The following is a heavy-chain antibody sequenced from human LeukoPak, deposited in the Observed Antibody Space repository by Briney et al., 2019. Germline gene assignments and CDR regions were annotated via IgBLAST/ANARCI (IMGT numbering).Heavy chain of an antibody. Sequence: GGSLRLSCAASGFSFNTYPMHWVRQAPGKGLEWVAVISNDGNNKYYADSVKGRFTISRDNSNNTLSLQMNGLRVEDTAVYYCARERKARYCSSTSCYGHYYGMDVWGKGTTVTVSS. J-gene: IGHJ6*04. D-gene: IGHD2-2*01. CDR2: ISNDGNNK. CDR3: ARERKARYCSSTSCYGHYYGMDV. V-gene: IGHV3-30*04. CDR1: GFSFNTYP.